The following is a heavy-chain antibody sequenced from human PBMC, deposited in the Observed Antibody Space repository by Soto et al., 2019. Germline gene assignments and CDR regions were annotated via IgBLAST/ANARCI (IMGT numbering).Heavy chain of an antibody. D-gene: IGHD1-1*01. Sequence: QVQLVQSGTEVKKPGASVKVSCKASGYIMTTYGVSWVRQAPGQGLEWVGWISAYNDHTNYAQKFQGRVTMTTDTSTRPAYMELRSLRSDDTAVYYCARGTYFDYWGPGTLITVSS. CDR1: GYIMTTYG. CDR2: ISAYNDHT. V-gene: IGHV1-18*01. J-gene: IGHJ4*02. CDR3: ARGTYFDY.